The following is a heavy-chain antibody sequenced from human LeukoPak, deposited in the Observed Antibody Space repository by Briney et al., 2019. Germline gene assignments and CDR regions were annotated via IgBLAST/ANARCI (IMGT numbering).Heavy chain of an antibody. CDR2: ISSSSSTI. D-gene: IGHD4-17*01. Sequence: GGSLRLSCAASGFTFSSYSMNWVRQAPGMGLEWVSYISSSSSTIYYADSVKGRFTISRDNAKNSLYLQMNSLRAEDTAVYYCARDDYGDYSAYDYWGQGTLVTVSS. J-gene: IGHJ4*02. CDR1: GFTFSSYS. V-gene: IGHV3-48*01. CDR3: ARDDYGDYSAYDY.